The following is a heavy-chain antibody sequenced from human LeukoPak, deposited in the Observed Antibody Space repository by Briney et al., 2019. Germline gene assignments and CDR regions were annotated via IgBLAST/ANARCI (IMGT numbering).Heavy chain of an antibody. CDR2: ISGSGGST. V-gene: IGHV3-23*01. D-gene: IGHD2-15*01. CDR1: GFTFSSYA. J-gene: IGHJ4*02. CDR3: AKDQGYCSGGSCYSPPYYFDY. Sequence: PGGSLRLSCAASGFTFSSYAMSWVRQAPGKGLEWVSAISGSGGSTYYADSVKGRFTISRDNSKNTLYLQMNSLRAEDTAVYYCAKDQGYCSGGSCYSPPYYFDYWGQGTLVTVSS.